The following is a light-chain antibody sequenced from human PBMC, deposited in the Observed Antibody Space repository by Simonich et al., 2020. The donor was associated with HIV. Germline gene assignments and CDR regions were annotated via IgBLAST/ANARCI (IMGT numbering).Light chain of an antibody. Sequence: EIVLTQSPGTLSLSPGERATLSCRASQRVSDSFLAWYQQNPGLAPRLLIYDASSRATGTPDRFSGSGSGTDFTLTISRLEPEDFAVYYCQQYGSSPFTFGPGTKVDIK. CDR2: DAS. CDR1: QRVSDSF. CDR3: QQYGSSPFT. V-gene: IGKV3D-20*01. J-gene: IGKJ3*01.